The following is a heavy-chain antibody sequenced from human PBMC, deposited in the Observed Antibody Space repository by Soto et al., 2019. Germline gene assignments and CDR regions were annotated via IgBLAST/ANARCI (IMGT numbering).Heavy chain of an antibody. CDR2: VYYGGST. J-gene: IGHJ2*01. Sequence: QLQLQESGPGLVKPSETLSLTCTVSGGSISSSSYYWSWIRQPPGKGLEWIGYVYYGGSTNYNPSLKSRVTISVDTSKNQFSLNLISVTAADTAVYYCARRNVGRSYWYFDFWGRGTLVTVSS. CDR3: ARRNVGRSYWYFDF. D-gene: IGHD1-26*01. V-gene: IGHV4-61*01. CDR1: GGSISSSSYY.